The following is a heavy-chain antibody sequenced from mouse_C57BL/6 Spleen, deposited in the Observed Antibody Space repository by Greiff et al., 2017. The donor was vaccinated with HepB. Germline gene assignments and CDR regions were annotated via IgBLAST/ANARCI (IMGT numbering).Heavy chain of an antibody. Sequence: QVQLQQPGAELVKPGASVKLSCKASGYTFTSYWMHWVKQRPGRGLEWIGRLAPSSGGTKYNEKFKSKATLTVDKPSSTAYMQLSSLTSEDSADYYCARSDYDSFFDYWGQGTTLTVSS. V-gene: IGHV1-72*01. CDR3: ARSDYDSFFDY. CDR1: GYTFTSYW. D-gene: IGHD2-4*01. J-gene: IGHJ2*01. CDR2: LAPSSGGT.